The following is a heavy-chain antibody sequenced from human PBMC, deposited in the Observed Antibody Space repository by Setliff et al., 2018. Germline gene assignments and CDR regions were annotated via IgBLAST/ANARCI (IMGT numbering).Heavy chain of an antibody. CDR1: GYSFPSYW. D-gene: IGHD6-25*01. J-gene: IGHJ4*02. Sequence: GESLKISCKGSGYSFPSYWIGWVRQVPGKGLEWMGIIYPGDSHTRYSPSLQGQVTISADKSILTAFLQWTYLKASDSAMYYCARLGRNNSAPPGDYWGQGTLVTVSS. CDR2: IYPGDSHT. CDR3: ARLGRNNSAPPGDY. V-gene: IGHV5-51*01.